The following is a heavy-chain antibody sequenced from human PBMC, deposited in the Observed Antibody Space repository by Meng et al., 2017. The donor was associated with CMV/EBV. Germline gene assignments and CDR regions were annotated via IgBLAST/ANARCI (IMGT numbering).Heavy chain of an antibody. V-gene: IGHV4-34*01. Sequence: QRQLQQGGAGLLKPSETLSLTCAVYGGSFSGYYWSWIRQPPGKGLEWIGEINHSGSTNYNPSLKSRVTISVDTSKNQFSLKLSSVTAADTAVYYCARVWDSGWDYWGQGTLVTVSS. CDR2: INHSGST. CDR3: ARVWDSGWDY. J-gene: IGHJ4*02. D-gene: IGHD3-22*01. CDR1: GGSFSGYY.